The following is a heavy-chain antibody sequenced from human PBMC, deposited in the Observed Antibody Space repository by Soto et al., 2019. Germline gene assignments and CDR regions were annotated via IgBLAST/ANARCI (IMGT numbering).Heavy chain of an antibody. CDR1: GFTFSSHA. CDR3: ARDPLYFGGIGYFDY. V-gene: IGHV3-21*06. D-gene: IGHD3-10*01. Sequence: GGSLRLSCAASGFTFSSHAMNWVRQAPGKGLEWISSIDSSSSFIYYADSVKGRFTISRDNAKNSVFLHMVSLRADDTAVYYCARDPLYFGGIGYFDYWGQGALVTVSS. J-gene: IGHJ4*02. CDR2: IDSSSSFI.